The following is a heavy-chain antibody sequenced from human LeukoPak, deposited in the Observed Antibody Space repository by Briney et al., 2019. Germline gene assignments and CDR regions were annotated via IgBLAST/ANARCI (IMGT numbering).Heavy chain of an antibody. D-gene: IGHD2-21*02. J-gene: IGHJ4*02. CDR2: IIPIFGTA. Sequence: SVKVSCKASGGTFSSYAISWVRQAPGQGLEWMGGIIPIFGTANYAQKFQGRVTITADESTSTAYTELSSLRSEDTAVYYCARALAYCGGDCYGPLDYWGQGTLVTVSS. CDR3: ARALAYCGGDCYGPLDY. CDR1: GGTFSSYA. V-gene: IGHV1-69*13.